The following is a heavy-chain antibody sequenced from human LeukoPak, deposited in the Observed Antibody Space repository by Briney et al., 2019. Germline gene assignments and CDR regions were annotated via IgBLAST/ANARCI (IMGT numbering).Heavy chain of an antibody. CDR3: ASSGDYYDSSGYLTYFDY. D-gene: IGHD3-22*01. CDR1: GYTFTSYA. V-gene: IGHV1-3*01. CDR2: INAGNGNT. Sequence: ASVKVSCKASGYTFTSYAMHWVRQAPGQRLEWMGWINAGNGNTKYSQKFQGGVTITRDTSASTAYMELSSLRSEDTAVYYCASSGDYYDSSGYLTYFDYWGQGTLVTVSS. J-gene: IGHJ4*02.